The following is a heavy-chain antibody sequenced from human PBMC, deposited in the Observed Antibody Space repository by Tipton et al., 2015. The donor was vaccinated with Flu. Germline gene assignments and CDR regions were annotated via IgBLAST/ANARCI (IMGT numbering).Heavy chain of an antibody. CDR1: GGSISSYY. CDR3: ARASLPPMVRGVIRYFDL. V-gene: IGHV4-4*07. D-gene: IGHD3-10*01. CDR2: IYTSGST. J-gene: IGHJ2*01. Sequence: LRLSCTVSGGSISSYYWSWIRQPAGKGLEWIGRIYTSGSTNYNPSLKSRVTMSVDTSKNQFSLKLSSVTAADTAVYYCARASLPPMVRGVIRYFDLWGRGTLVTVSS.